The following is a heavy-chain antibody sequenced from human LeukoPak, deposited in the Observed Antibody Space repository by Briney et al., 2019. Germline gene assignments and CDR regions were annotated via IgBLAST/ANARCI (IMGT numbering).Heavy chain of an antibody. CDR3: ARDLGGGSPG. Sequence: PSETLSLTCTVSGGSINSYYWSWIRQPAGKGLEWLGLIYTSGRINYNSSLKSRLTISVDTSKNQFSLELRSVTAADTAVYYCARDLGGGSPGWGQGTLATVSS. CDR2: IYTSGRI. CDR1: GGSINSYY. V-gene: IGHV4-4*07. J-gene: IGHJ4*02. D-gene: IGHD2-15*01.